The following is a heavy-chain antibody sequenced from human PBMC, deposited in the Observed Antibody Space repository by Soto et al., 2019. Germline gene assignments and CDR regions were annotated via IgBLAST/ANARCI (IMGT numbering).Heavy chain of an antibody. CDR2: INHSGST. J-gene: IGHJ5*02. Sequence: SETLSLTCAVYGGSFSGYYWSWIRQPPGKGLEWIGEINHSGSTNYNPSLKSRVTISVDTSKNQFSLRLSSVTAADTAVYYCARSRTGAARRGNWFDPWGQGTLVTVPQ. CDR3: ARSRTGAARRGNWFDP. D-gene: IGHD6-6*01. V-gene: IGHV4-34*01. CDR1: GGSFSGYY.